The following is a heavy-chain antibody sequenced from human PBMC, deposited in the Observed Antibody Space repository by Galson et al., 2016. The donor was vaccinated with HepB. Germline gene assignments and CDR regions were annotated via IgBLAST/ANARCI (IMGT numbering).Heavy chain of an antibody. Sequence: LSLTCAVYGGSFSGYYWSWIRQPPGKGLEWIGEINHSGSTNYNPSLKSRVTTSIDTSKNQFSLKLTSVTAADTAVYYCARGRWYYGSGSYLLWGQGTLVTVSS. CDR3: ARGRWYYGSGSYLL. V-gene: IGHV4-34*01. D-gene: IGHD3-10*01. J-gene: IGHJ4*02. CDR1: GGSFSGYY. CDR2: INHSGST.